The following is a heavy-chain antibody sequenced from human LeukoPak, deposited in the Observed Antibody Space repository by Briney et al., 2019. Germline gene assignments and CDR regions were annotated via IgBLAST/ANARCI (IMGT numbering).Heavy chain of an antibody. D-gene: IGHD5-12*01. J-gene: IGHJ3*02. V-gene: IGHV4-34*01. CDR3: ATSGGLRNAWYAFDI. Sequence: PSETLSLTCAVYGGSFSGYYWSWIRQPPGKGLEWIGEINHSGSTNYNPSLKSRVTISVDTSKNQFSLKLSSVTAADTAVYYCATSGGLRNAWYAFDIWGQGTMVTVSS. CDR1: GGSFSGYY. CDR2: INHSGST.